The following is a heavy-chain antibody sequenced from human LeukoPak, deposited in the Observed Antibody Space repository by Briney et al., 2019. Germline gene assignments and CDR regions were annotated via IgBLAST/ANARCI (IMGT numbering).Heavy chain of an antibody. CDR2: INPNSGGT. V-gene: IGHV1-2*02. CDR1: GYTFTGYY. D-gene: IGHD3-10*01. J-gene: IGHJ5*02. Sequence: ASVKVSCKASGYTFTGYYMHWVRQAPAQGLEWIGWINPNSGGTNYAQKFQGRVTMTRDTSISTAYMELSRLRSDDTAVYYCAMVRGVINWFDPWGQGTLVTVSS. CDR3: AMVRGVINWFDP.